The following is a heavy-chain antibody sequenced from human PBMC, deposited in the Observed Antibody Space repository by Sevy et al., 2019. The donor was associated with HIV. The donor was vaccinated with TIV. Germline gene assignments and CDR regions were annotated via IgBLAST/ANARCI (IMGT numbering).Heavy chain of an antibody. D-gene: IGHD3-22*01. V-gene: IGHV1-24*01. J-gene: IGHJ4*02. CDR1: GYTLTQLS. CDR2: FDPEEGET. CDR3: ATTKDYYDSSGSPIDY. Sequence: VSVKVSCKVSGYTLTQLSMHWVRQAPGKGLEWMGSFDPEEGETLYAQKFQGRVTMTEDTSTNTAYMELSSLRSGDTAVYYCATTKDYYDSSGSPIDYWGQGTLVTVSS.